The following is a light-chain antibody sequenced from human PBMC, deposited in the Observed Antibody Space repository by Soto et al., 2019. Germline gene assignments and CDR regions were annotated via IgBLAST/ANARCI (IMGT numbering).Light chain of an antibody. CDR2: AAS. CDR1: QSVSSN. Sequence: EIVLTQSPSTLSLSPGERATLSCRASQSVSSNLAWHQQKPGQAPRLLIYAASSRATGIPDRFSGSGSGTDFTLTISRLEPADFAVYYCQQYGSSPWTFGQGTKVDIK. J-gene: IGKJ1*01. CDR3: QQYGSSPWT. V-gene: IGKV3-20*01.